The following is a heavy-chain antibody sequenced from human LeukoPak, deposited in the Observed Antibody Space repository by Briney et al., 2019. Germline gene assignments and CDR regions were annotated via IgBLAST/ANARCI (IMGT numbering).Heavy chain of an antibody. J-gene: IGHJ4*02. CDR2: MNPNSGNT. CDR1: GYTFTSYD. D-gene: IGHD3-10*01. CDR3: ARGGATMVRGGYYFDY. V-gene: IGHV1-8*01. Sequence: ASVKVSCKASGYTFTSYDINWVRQATGQGLEWMGWMNPNSGNTGYAQKFQGRVTMTRNTSISTAYMELSSLRSEDTAVYYCARGGATMVRGGYYFDYWGQGTLVTVSS.